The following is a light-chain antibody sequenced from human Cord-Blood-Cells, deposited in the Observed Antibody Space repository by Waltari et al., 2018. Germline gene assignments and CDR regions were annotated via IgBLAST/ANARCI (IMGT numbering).Light chain of an antibody. CDR3: CSYAGSYTLV. CDR2: DVS. J-gene: IGLJ2*01. Sequence: QSALTHPRSVSGSPGQSVTISCTGTSSDVGGYTYVSWYQQHPGKAPKLMIYDVSKRPSGVPDRFSGSKSGNTASLTISGLQAEDEADYYCCSYAGSYTLVFGGGTKLTVL. V-gene: IGLV2-11*01. CDR1: SSDVGGYTY.